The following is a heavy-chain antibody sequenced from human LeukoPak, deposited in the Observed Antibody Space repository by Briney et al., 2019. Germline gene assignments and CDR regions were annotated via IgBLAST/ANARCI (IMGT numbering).Heavy chain of an antibody. CDR3: ARDNDLRYGVGFEY. D-gene: IGHD4-17*01. CDR2: VYYSGST. Sequence: SETLSLTCAVYGGSFSGYYWSWIRQPPGKGLEWIGYVYYSGSTYYNPSLKSRVTISVDTSKNQFSLKLNSVTAADTAVYYCARDNDLRYGVGFEYWGQGTLVTVSS. J-gene: IGHJ4*02. V-gene: IGHV4-30-4*01. CDR1: GGSFSGYY.